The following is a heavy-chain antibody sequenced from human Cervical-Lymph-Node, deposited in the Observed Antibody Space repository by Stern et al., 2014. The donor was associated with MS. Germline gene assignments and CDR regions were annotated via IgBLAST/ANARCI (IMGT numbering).Heavy chain of an antibody. Sequence: QVQLVQSGAEVKKPGASVKVSCKASAYSFTLYGISWVRQAPGQGLEWMGWINTSNGNANHAQKFQGRVTMTADTSRSTAYMELRSLRSDDTAVYYCGRDRSRIAVPAHYYYDMDVWGQGTTVTVSS. D-gene: IGHD6-19*01. CDR2: INTSNGNA. CDR3: GRDRSRIAVPAHYYYDMDV. CDR1: AYSFTLYG. V-gene: IGHV1-18*01. J-gene: IGHJ6*02.